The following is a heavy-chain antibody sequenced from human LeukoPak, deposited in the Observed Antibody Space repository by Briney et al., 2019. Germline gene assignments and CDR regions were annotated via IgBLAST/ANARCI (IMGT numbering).Heavy chain of an antibody. CDR2: IYYSGST. CDR1: GSSISSSSYY. D-gene: IGHD3-9*01. V-gene: IGHV4-39*01. CDR3: ARPSLLRYFSLDY. Sequence: PSETLSLTCTVSGSSISSSSYYWGWIRQPPGKGLEWIGSIYYSGSTYYNPSLKSRVTISVDTSKNQFSLKLGSVTAADTAVYYCARPSLLRYFSLDYWGQGTLVTVSS. J-gene: IGHJ4*02.